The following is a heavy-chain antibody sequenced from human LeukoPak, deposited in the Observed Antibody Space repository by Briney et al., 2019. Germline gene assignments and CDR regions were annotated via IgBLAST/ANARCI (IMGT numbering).Heavy chain of an antibody. D-gene: IGHD1-26*01. J-gene: IGHJ4*02. CDR1: GFTFSSYA. CDR2: ISYDGSNK. Sequence: GRSLRLSCAASGFTFSSYAMHWVRQAPGKGLEWVAVISYDGSNKYYADSVKGRFTISRDNSKNTLYLQMNSLRAEDTAVYYCARDGISLLVGAAPFDYWGQGTLVTVSS. V-gene: IGHV3-30*04. CDR3: ARDGISLLVGAAPFDY.